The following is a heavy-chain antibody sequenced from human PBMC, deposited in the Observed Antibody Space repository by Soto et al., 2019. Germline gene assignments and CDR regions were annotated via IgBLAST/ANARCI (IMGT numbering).Heavy chain of an antibody. J-gene: IGHJ6*03. D-gene: IGHD2-2*01. CDR1: GFTFSGSA. Sequence: GGSLRLSCAASGFTFSGSAMHWVRQASGKGLEWVGRIRSKANSYATAYAASVKGRFTISRDDSKNTAYLQMNSLKTEDTAVYYCTRHEFVVPAAMGGNSGYVDYYYYMDVWGKGTTVTVSS. CDR3: TRHEFVVPAAMGGNSGYVDYYYYMDV. V-gene: IGHV3-73*01. CDR2: IRSKANSYAT.